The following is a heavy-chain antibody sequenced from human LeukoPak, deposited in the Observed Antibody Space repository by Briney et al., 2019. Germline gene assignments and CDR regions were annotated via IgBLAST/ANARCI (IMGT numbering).Heavy chain of an antibody. CDR1: GITFRSYG. CDR2: ISYDGSHK. Sequence: GGSLRLSCAASGITFRSYGMHWVRQAPGKGLEWVAVISYDGSHKYYADSVKGQFSISRDNSKNTLYLQMNSLRADDTAVYYCAKGARGDTVTSIVGLNWFDPWGQGTLVTVSS. D-gene: IGHD4-17*01. J-gene: IGHJ5*02. V-gene: IGHV3-30*18. CDR3: AKGARGDTVTSIVGLNWFDP.